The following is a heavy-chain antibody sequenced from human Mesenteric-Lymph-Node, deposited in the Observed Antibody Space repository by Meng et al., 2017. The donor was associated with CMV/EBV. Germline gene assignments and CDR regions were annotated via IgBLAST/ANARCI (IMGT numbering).Heavy chain of an antibody. Sequence: GGSLRLSCAASGVSTNYMTWVRQAPGRGLECVSLIYGGSTYYTDSVKGRFSISRDNSKNTLYLQMNSLRAEDTAVYYCATIDCWGQGTLVTVSS. CDR1: GVSTNY. CDR3: ATIDC. J-gene: IGHJ4*02. V-gene: IGHV3-53*01. CDR2: IYGGST.